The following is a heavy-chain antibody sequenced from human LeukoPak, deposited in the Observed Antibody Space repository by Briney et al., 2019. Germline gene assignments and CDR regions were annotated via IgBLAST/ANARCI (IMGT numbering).Heavy chain of an antibody. CDR3: ARDPPSSSSSGYYYMDV. CDR1: GFTFSSYW. D-gene: IGHD6-6*01. J-gene: IGHJ6*03. CDR2: INTDGSST. Sequence: GGSLRLSCAASGFTFSSYWMHWVRQAPGKGLVWVSRINTDGSSTSYADSVKGRFTISRDNAKNTLYLQMNSLRAEDTAVYYCARDPPSSSSSGYYYMDVWGKGTTVTVSS. V-gene: IGHV3-74*01.